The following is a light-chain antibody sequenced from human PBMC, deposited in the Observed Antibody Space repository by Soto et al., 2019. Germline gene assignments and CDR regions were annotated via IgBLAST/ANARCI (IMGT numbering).Light chain of an antibody. V-gene: IGKV3-20*01. J-gene: IGKJ1*01. CDR3: QQYGSSPTWT. Sequence: EIVLAQSPATLSLSPGDRATLSCRASQSVSSNYLAWYQQKPGQAPRLLIYGASTRASGIPDRFSGSGSGTDFTLTISRLEPEDSAVYYCQQYGSSPTWTFGQGTKVDIK. CDR1: QSVSSNY. CDR2: GAS.